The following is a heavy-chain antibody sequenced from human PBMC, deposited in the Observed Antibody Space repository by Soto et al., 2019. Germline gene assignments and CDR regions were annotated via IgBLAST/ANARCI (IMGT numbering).Heavy chain of an antibody. Sequence: VQLVESGGGLVKPGGSLRLSCAASGFTFSSYGMHWVRQAPGKGLEWVAVISYDGSNKYYADSVKGRFTISRDNSKNTLYLQMNSLRAEDTAVYYCAKDFGTGPSERGYFDYWGQGTLVTVSS. V-gene: IGHV3-30*18. CDR1: GFTFSSYG. CDR2: ISYDGSNK. J-gene: IGHJ4*02. D-gene: IGHD1-1*01. CDR3: AKDFGTGPSERGYFDY.